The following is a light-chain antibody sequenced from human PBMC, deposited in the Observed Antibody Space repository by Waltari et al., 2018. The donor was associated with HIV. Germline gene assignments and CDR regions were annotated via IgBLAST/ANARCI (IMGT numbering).Light chain of an antibody. J-gene: IGLJ3*02. CDR2: EVS. Sequence: QSALTQPPSASGSPGQSVTISCTGTSSDIGGYNYVSWYQQHPGKAPKLMIYEVSKRPSGVPDRFSGSKSGNPASLTVSGLQAEDDADYYCSSFAGSNNLGVFGGGTKLTVL. CDR3: SSFAGSNNLGV. CDR1: SSDIGGYNY. V-gene: IGLV2-8*01.